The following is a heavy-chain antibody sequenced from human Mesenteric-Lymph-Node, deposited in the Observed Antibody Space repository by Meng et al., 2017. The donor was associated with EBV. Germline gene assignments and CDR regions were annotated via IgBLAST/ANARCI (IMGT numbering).Heavy chain of an antibody. CDR2: IFHSGSA. V-gene: IGHV4-4*02. CDR3: VRRVVVMKEEELDH. Sequence: QGSGPWLGKPSGALYLTCDVSGGSITSSNWWSWFRQPPGKGLEWIGEIFHSGSAKYNPSLKSRVTISVDKSKNHFSLRLSSVTAADTAVYYCVRRVVVMKEEELDHWGQGTLVTVSS. J-gene: IGHJ4*02. D-gene: IGHD3-22*01. CDR1: GGSITSSNW.